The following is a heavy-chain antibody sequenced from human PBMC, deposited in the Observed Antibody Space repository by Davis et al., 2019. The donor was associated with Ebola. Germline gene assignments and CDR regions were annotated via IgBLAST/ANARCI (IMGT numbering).Heavy chain of an antibody. CDR3: AKVLEMATILYFDY. CDR1: GFTFSSYG. J-gene: IGHJ4*02. CDR2: ISYDGGNK. V-gene: IGHV3-30*18. D-gene: IGHD5-24*01. Sequence: GESLKISCAASGFTFSSYGMHWVRQAPGKGLEWVAVISYDGGNKYYADSVKGRFTISRDNSKNTLYLQMNSLRAEDTAVYYCAKVLEMATILYFDYWGQGTLVTVSS.